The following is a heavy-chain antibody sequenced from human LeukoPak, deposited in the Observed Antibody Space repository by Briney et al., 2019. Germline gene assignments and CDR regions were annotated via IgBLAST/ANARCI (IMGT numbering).Heavy chain of an antibody. D-gene: IGHD2-2*01. CDR2: IYYSGST. Sequence: SETLSLTCTVSGGSISSYYWSWTRQPPGKGLEWIGYIYYSGSTNYNPSLKSRVTISVDTSKNQFSLKLSSVTAADTAVYYCARPVRYCSSTSCYNWFDPWGQGTLVTVSS. J-gene: IGHJ5*02. CDR1: GGSISSYY. CDR3: ARPVRYCSSTSCYNWFDP. V-gene: IGHV4-59*01.